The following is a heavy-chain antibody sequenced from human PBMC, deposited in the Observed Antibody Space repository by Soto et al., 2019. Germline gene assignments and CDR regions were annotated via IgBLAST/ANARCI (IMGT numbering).Heavy chain of an antibody. CDR3: ARRYCSGGSCWVGYYYYGMDV. CDR1: GYTFTSYG. CDR2: ISAYNGNT. D-gene: IGHD2-15*01. J-gene: IGHJ6*02. Sequence: ASVKVSCKASGYTFTSYGISWVRQAPGQGLEWMGWISAYNGNTNYAQKLQGRVTVTTDTSTSTAYMELRSLRSDDTAVYYCARRYCSGGSCWVGYYYYGMDVWGQGTTVTVSS. V-gene: IGHV1-18*01.